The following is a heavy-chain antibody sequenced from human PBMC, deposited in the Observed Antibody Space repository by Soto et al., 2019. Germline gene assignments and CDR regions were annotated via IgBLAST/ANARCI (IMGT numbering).Heavy chain of an antibody. CDR2: INPNSGGT. CDR1: GYTFTGYY. J-gene: IGHJ4*02. V-gene: IGHV1-2*04. CDR3: ARASRITIFGVVPPPPLAY. D-gene: IGHD3-3*01. Sequence: ASVKVSCKASGYTFTGYYMHWVRQAPGQGLEWMGWINPNSGGTNYAQKFQGWVTMTRDTSISTAYMELSRLRSDDTAVYYCARASRITIFGVVPPPPLAYWGQGTLVTVSS.